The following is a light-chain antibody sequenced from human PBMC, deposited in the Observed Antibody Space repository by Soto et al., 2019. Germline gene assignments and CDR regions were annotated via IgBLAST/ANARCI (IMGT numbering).Light chain of an antibody. CDR1: QSITIY. CDR3: QQSYSTLWT. CDR2: GAS. Sequence: DIRMTQSPCSLSASVGDRVTITWRASQSITIYLNWYQQKPGEAPNLLIFGASTLQSGVPSRFSGSGSGTDFTLTISSLQPEDFATYYCQQSYSTLWTFGQGTKVDIK. J-gene: IGKJ1*01. V-gene: IGKV1-39*01.